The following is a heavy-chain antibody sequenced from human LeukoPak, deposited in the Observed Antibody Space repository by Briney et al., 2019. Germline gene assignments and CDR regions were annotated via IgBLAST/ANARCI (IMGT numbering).Heavy chain of an antibody. J-gene: IGHJ5*02. D-gene: IGHD6-13*01. V-gene: IGHV3-7*01. CDR3: ARRPFVSSSSNWFDP. CDR1: GFTFSSYW. CDR2: IKQDRSEK. Sequence: GGSLRLSCAASGFTFSSYWMSWVRQAPGKGLEWVANIKQDRSEKYYVDSVKGRFTISRDNAKNSLYLQMNSLRAEDTAVYYCARRPFVSSSSNWFDPWGQGTLVTVSS.